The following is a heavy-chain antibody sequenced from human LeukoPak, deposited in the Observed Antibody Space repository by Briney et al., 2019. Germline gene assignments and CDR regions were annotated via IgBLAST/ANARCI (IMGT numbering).Heavy chain of an antibody. J-gene: IGHJ3*02. Sequence: PGGSLRLSCAASGFTFSRYAMSWVRQAPGKGLEWVSAISGAGVNTFYGDSVKGRFTISRDSSKNTLYLQMNSLRAEDTAVYYCVKEGSIAVAGGALDMWGQGTMVTVSS. CDR3: VKEGSIAVAGGALDM. V-gene: IGHV3-23*01. CDR2: ISGAGVNT. D-gene: IGHD6-19*01. CDR1: GFTFSRYA.